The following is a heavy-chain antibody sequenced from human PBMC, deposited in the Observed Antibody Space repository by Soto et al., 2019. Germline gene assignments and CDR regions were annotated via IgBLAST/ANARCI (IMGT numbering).Heavy chain of an antibody. Sequence: TLYLTCTVSGGSISSGGYYWSWIRQHTGKGLEWIGYIYYTGSTYYNPSLKSRVTISVDTSKNQFPLKLSSVTAADTAAYYCARRRDYDFWSGYYTTDNWFDPWGQGTLLAVSS. CDR2: IYYTGST. CDR1: GGSISSGGYY. CDR3: ARRRDYDFWSGYYTTDNWFDP. J-gene: IGHJ5*02. V-gene: IGHV4-31*03. D-gene: IGHD3-3*01.